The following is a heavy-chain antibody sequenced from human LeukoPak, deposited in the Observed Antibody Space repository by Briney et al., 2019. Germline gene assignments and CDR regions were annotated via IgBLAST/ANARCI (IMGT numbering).Heavy chain of an antibody. D-gene: IGHD6-19*01. Sequence: PSETLSLTCTVSGDSINGYFWSWIRQPPGQGLEWVGYIYYRGGTSYNPSLRGRITVSLDTSRNQFFLRLTSVTPADTAMYYCARHGNTGPVSGLPLDHWGHGTLVSVSS. CDR1: GDSINGYF. J-gene: IGHJ4*01. V-gene: IGHV4-59*08. CDR2: IYYRGGT. CDR3: ARHGNTGPVSGLPLDH.